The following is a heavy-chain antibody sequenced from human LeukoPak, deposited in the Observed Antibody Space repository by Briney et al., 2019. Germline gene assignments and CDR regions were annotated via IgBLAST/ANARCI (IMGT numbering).Heavy chain of an antibody. CDR2: IRKDGSNQ. CDR1: GFTFSTYG. V-gene: IGHV3-30*02. J-gene: IGHJ4*02. CDR3: AKDKEYGSGSYPIDY. Sequence: GGSLRLSCAASGFTFSTYGMHWVRQAPGKGLEWLAFIRKDGSNQNYADSVKGRFTIFRDNSKNTLYLQMNSLRAEDTAVYYCAKDKEYGSGSYPIDYWGQGSLVTVSS. D-gene: IGHD3-10*01.